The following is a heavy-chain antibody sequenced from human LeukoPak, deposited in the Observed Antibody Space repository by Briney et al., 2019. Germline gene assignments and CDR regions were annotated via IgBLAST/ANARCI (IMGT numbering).Heavy chain of an antibody. Sequence: VASVKVSCKASGGTFSSYAISWVRQAPGQGLEWMGRIIPILGIANFAQKFQGRVTITADKSTSTAYMELSSLRSDDTAVYYCARRHDSSFYGMDVWGQGTTVTVSS. CDR2: IIPILGIA. J-gene: IGHJ6*02. CDR3: ARRHDSSFYGMDV. D-gene: IGHD3-22*01. CDR1: GGTFSSYA. V-gene: IGHV1-69*04.